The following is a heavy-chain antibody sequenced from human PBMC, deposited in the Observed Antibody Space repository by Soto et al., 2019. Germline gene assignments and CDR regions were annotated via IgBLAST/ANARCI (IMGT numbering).Heavy chain of an antibody. CDR2: IYHSGST. D-gene: IGHD6-6*01. CDR3: AGGIAARTLGY. Sequence: SETLSLTCAGSGGSIRSGGYSWSWIRQPPGKGLEWIGYIYHSGSTYYNPSLKSRVTISVDRSKNQFSLKLSSVTAADTAVYYGAGGIAARTLGYWGQGILVTVSS. V-gene: IGHV4-30-2*01. CDR1: GGSIRSGGYS. J-gene: IGHJ4*02.